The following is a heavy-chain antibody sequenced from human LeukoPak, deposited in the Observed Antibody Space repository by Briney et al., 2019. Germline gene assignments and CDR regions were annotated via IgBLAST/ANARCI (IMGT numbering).Heavy chain of an antibody. CDR3: AKGRVRGHYDSSGCVFDY. D-gene: IGHD3-22*01. V-gene: IGHV3-74*01. J-gene: IGHJ4*02. CDR2: ITNDETT. Sequence: RGSLRLSCVASGFPFSVAWMHWFRQVPGKGLMWVSRITNDETTTYTDSVRGRFTISRDNSKNTLYLQMNSLRAEDTAVYYCAKGRVRGHYDSSGCVFDYWGQGTLVTVSS. CDR1: GFPFSVAW.